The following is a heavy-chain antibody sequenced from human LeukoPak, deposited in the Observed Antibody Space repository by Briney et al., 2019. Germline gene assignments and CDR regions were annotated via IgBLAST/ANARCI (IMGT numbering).Heavy chain of an antibody. J-gene: IGHJ6*02. CDR1: GFTFSSYA. Sequence: TGGSLRLSCAASGFTFSSYAMSWVRQAPGKGLEWVSAISGSGGTTYYADSVKGRFTISRDNSKNTLYLQMNSLRAEDTAVYYCAGYYYDSSGYYSVSYYYYGMDVWGQGTTVTVSS. D-gene: IGHD3-22*01. CDR2: ISGSGGTT. CDR3: AGYYYDSSGYYSVSYYYYGMDV. V-gene: IGHV3-23*01.